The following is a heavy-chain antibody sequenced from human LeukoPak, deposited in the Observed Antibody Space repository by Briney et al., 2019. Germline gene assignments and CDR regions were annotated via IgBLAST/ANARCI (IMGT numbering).Heavy chain of an antibody. CDR1: GYTFTSYG. D-gene: IGHD2-2*01. Sequence: ASVKVSCKASGYTFTSYGLSWVRQAPGQGLEWMGRITIYNGNTKYAQNFQGRVTMTTDTSTSTAYMELRSLRSDDTAVYYCARGIVPAARDYYYYYMDVWGKGTTVTVSS. CDR3: ARGIVPAARDYYYYYMDV. V-gene: IGHV1-18*01. J-gene: IGHJ6*03. CDR2: ITIYNGNT.